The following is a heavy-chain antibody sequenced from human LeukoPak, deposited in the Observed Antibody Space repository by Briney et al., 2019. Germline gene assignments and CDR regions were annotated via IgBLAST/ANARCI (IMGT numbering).Heavy chain of an antibody. V-gene: IGHV1-18*01. CDR3: ARGDVTSATRPSDY. Sequence: GASVKVSCNASGYTFSSYGFTWVRQAPGQGLEWMGYISGYNGNTNYAQKFQGRVTMTTDTSTSTAYMEMRRLRSDDTAVYYCARGDVTSATRPSDYWGQGSLVTVSS. D-gene: IGHD4-17*01. CDR2: ISGYNGNT. CDR1: GYTFSSYG. J-gene: IGHJ4*02.